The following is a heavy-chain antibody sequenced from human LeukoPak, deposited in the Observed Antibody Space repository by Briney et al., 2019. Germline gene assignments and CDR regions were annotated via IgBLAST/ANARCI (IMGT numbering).Heavy chain of an antibody. D-gene: IGHD1-26*01. V-gene: IGHV4-61*02. CDR2: IYTSGST. CDR3: ARDAGREYFDY. J-gene: IGHJ4*02. Sequence: SETLSLTCTVSGGSISGGSYYWSWIRQPAGKGLEWIGRIYTSGSTNYNPSLKSRVTISVDTSKNQFSLKLSSVTAADTAVYYCARDAGREYFDYWGQGTLVTVSS. CDR1: GGSISGGSYY.